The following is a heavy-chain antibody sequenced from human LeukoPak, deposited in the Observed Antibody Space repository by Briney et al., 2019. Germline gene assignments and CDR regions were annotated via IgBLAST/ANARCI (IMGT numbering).Heavy chain of an antibody. CDR3: ARDMDTAMPSNWFDP. D-gene: IGHD5-18*01. J-gene: IGHJ5*02. CDR1: GYAFTSYY. CDR2: INPSGGST. Sequence: GASVKVSCKASGYAFTSYYMHWVRQAPGQGLEWMGIINPSGGSTSYAQKFQGRVTMTRDTPTSTVYMELSSLRSEDTAVYYCARDMDTAMPSNWFDPWGQGTLVTVSS. V-gene: IGHV1-46*01.